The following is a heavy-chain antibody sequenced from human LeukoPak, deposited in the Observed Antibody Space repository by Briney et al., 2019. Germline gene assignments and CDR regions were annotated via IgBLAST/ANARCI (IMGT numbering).Heavy chain of an antibody. CDR3: ARSRSSYSSSSGGDY. J-gene: IGHJ4*02. Sequence: GGSLRLSCAASGFTFSSYAMHWVRQAPGKGLEWVAVISYDGSNKYYADSVKGRFTFSRDNSKNTLYLQMNSLRAEDTAVYYCARSRSSYSSSSGGDYWGQGTLVTVSS. CDR1: GFTFSSYA. CDR2: ISYDGSNK. V-gene: IGHV3-30-3*01. D-gene: IGHD6-6*01.